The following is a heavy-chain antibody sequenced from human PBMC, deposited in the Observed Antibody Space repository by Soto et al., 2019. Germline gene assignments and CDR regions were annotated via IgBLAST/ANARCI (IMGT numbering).Heavy chain of an antibody. CDR2: ISGSGGST. D-gene: IGHD4-17*01. Sequence: GGSLRLSCAASGFTFSSYAMSWVRQAPGKGLEWVSAISGSGGSTYYANSVKGRFTISRDNSKNTLYLQMNSLRAEDTAVYYCAKSIRPAFWVTTEGSFDYWGQGTLVTVSS. J-gene: IGHJ4*02. V-gene: IGHV3-23*01. CDR1: GFTFSSYA. CDR3: AKSIRPAFWVTTEGSFDY.